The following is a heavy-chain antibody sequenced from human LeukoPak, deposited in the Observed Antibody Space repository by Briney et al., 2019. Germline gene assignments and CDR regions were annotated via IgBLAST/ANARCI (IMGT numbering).Heavy chain of an antibody. V-gene: IGHV4-61*02. CDR3: ARGGELLNY. Sequence: SETLSLTCTVSGGSVSSGDYYWSWIRQPAGKGLEWIGRIYTSGSTSYSPSLKSRVTISLNTSKNQFSLRLSSVTAADTAVYYCARGGELLNYLGQGTLVTVSS. J-gene: IGHJ4*02. CDR1: GGSVSSGDYY. CDR2: IYTSGST. D-gene: IGHD1-7*01.